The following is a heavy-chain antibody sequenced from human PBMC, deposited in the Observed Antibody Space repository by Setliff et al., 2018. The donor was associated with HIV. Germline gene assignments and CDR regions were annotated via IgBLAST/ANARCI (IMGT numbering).Heavy chain of an antibody. Sequence: PSETLSLTCVVSAYSISSGYYWGWIRQSPGKGLEWIGYIYYSGSTNYNPSLKSRVTISVDTSKNQFSLKLSSVTAADTAVYYCARQREVYGTVYYYYMDVWGKGTTVTVSS. D-gene: IGHD4-17*01. CDR1: AYSISSGYY. V-gene: IGHV4-38-2*01. CDR3: ARQREVYGTVYYYYMDV. J-gene: IGHJ6*03. CDR2: IYYSGST.